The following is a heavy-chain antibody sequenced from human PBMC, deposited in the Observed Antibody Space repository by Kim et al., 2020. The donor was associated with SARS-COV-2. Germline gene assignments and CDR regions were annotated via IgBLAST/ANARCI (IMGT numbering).Heavy chain of an antibody. V-gene: IGHV3-7*01. Sequence: GGSLRLSCAASGFTFSSYWMSWVRQAPGKGLEWVANIKQDGSEKYYVDSVKGRFTISRDNAKNSLYLQMNSLRAEDTAVYYCASLRGYEPLDNYYYYGMDVWGQGTTVTVSS. CDR3: ASLRGYEPLDNYYYYGMDV. J-gene: IGHJ6*02. CDR2: IKQDGSEK. CDR1: GFTFSSYW. D-gene: IGHD5-12*01.